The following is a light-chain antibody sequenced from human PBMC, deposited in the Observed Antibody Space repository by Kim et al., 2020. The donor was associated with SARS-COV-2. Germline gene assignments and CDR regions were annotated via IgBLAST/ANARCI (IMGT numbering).Light chain of an antibody. Sequence: SPGAKAPLSCRTSQSVGSYFACCQQKPGRPPRLLLFDASPRATGVPAKCLGSGYCANFTLTIDSLVPEEDVVYYCHHRSDWPRCAFGQGTRLEIK. V-gene: IGKV3-11*01. CDR3: HHRSDWPRCA. J-gene: IGKJ5*01. CDR2: DAS. CDR1: QSVGSY.